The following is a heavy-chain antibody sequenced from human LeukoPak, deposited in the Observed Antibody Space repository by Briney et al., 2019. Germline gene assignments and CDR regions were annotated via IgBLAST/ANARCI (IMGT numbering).Heavy chain of an antibody. CDR2: INHSGST. CDR1: GGSFSGYY. J-gene: IGHJ4*02. Sequence: SETLSLTCAVYGGSFSGYYWSWIRQPPGKGLEWIGEINHSGSTNYNPSLKSRVTISVDTSKNQFSLKLSSVTAADTAVYYCAGTYYYDGSGPRWGQGTLVTVSS. CDR3: AGTYYYDGSGPR. V-gene: IGHV4-34*01. D-gene: IGHD3-22*01.